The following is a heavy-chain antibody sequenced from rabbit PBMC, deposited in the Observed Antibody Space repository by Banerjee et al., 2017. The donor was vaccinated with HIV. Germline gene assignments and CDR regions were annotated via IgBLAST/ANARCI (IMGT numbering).Heavy chain of an antibody. D-gene: IGHD2-1*01. J-gene: IGHJ4*01. V-gene: IGHV1S45*01. CDR3: ARADYGDGFDL. CDR1: GIDFSNYYY. CDR2: IYPASGST. Sequence: QQQLEESGGGLVRPGGTLTLTCKASGIDFSNYYYMCWVRQAPGKGLEWIACIYPASGSTGYASWVNGRFTISKTSSTTVTLQMTSLTAADTATYFCARADYGDGFDLWGPGTLVTVS.